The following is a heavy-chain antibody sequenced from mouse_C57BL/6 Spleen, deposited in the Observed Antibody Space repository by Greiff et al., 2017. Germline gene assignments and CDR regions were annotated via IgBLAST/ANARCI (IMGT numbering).Heavy chain of an antibody. Sequence: EVQLVESGGGLVQPGGSLSLSCAASGFTFTDYYMSWVRQPPGKALEWLGFIRNKANGYTTEYSASVKGRFTISRDNSQSILYLQMNALRAEDSATYYCARYGRYWYFDVWGTGTTVTVSS. CDR3: ARYGRYWYFDV. CDR2: IRNKANGYTT. J-gene: IGHJ1*03. V-gene: IGHV7-3*01. CDR1: GFTFTDYY.